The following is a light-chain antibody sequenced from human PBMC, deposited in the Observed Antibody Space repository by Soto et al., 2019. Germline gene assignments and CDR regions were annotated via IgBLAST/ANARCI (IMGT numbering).Light chain of an antibody. V-gene: IGKV3-20*01. CDR3: QQFGSAPEGT. CDR1: QTVRNNY. J-gene: IGKJ5*01. CDR2: DAS. Sequence: EIVLTQPPATLSLSPGERANLSCRASQTVRNNYLAWYQQKPGQAPRLLIYDASSRATGIPDRFSGGGSGTDFTLTITKLEPEDFAVYYCQQFGSAPEGTFGQGTRLEIK.